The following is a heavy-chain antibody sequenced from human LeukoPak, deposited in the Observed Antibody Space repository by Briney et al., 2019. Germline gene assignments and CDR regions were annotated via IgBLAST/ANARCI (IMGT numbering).Heavy chain of an antibody. CDR1: GYTFTSYG. J-gene: IGHJ4*02. V-gene: IGHV1-18*01. CDR3: ARDPAPTLLRFLEWLTYRQEYYFDY. CDR2: ISAYNGNT. Sequence: GASVKVSCKASGYTFTSYGISWVRQAPGQGLEWMGWISAYNGNTNYAQKLQGRVTMTTDTSTSTAYMELRSLRSDDTAVYYCARDPAPTLLRFLEWLTYRQEYYFDYWGQGTLATVSS. D-gene: IGHD3-3*01.